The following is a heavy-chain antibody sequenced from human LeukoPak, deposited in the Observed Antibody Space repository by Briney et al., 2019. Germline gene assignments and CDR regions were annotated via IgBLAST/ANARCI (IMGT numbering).Heavy chain of an antibody. CDR3: ARGGDSSNWYPGYFDY. D-gene: IGHD6-13*01. V-gene: IGHV3-74*01. CDR2: IKSDGSST. CDR1: GFTFSNYW. J-gene: IGHJ4*02. Sequence: PGGSLRLSCAASGFTFSNYWIHWVRQAPGKGPVWVSRIKSDGSSTRFADSVQGRFTISRDNGKNTLYLQMNSLRAEDTAVYYCARGGDSSNWYPGYFDYWGQGALVTVSS.